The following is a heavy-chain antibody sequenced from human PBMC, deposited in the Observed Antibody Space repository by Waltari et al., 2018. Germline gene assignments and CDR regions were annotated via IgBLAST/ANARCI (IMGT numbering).Heavy chain of an antibody. Sequence: QVQLVESGGGVVQPGRSLRLSCAASGFTFSSYGMHWVRQAPGKGLEWVAVIWYDGSNKYYADSVKGRFTISRDNSKNTLYLQMNSLRAEDTAVYYCARDNSGWGYFDLWGRGTLVTVSS. CDR2: IWYDGSNK. V-gene: IGHV3-33*01. CDR3: ARDNSGWGYFDL. D-gene: IGHD3-22*01. CDR1: GFTFSSYG. J-gene: IGHJ2*01.